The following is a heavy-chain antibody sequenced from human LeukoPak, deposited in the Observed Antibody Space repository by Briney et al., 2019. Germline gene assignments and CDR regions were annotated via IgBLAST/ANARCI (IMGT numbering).Heavy chain of an antibody. CDR1: GGSISSYY. D-gene: IGHD2-2*01. J-gene: IGHJ3*02. CDR3: ARDGRYCSSTSCSFWDAFDI. V-gene: IGHV4-4*07. CDR2: IYTSGST. Sequence: SETLSLTCTVSGGSISSYYWSWIRQPAGKGLEWIGRIYTSGSTNYNPSLKSRVTMSVDTSKNQFSLKLSSVTAADTAVYYCARDGRYCSSTSCSFWDAFDIWGRGTMVTVSS.